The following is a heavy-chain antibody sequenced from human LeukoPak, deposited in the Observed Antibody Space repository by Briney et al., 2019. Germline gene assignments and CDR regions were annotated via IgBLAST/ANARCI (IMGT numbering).Heavy chain of an antibody. J-gene: IGHJ4*02. D-gene: IGHD3-22*01. Sequence: PSETLSLTCAVYGGSFSGYYWSWIRQPPGKGLEWIGEINHSGSTNYNPSLKSRVTISVDTSKNQFSLKLSSVTAADTAVYYCARDRGTYYYDSSGYPAPQGLDYWGQGTLVTVSS. V-gene: IGHV4-34*01. CDR1: GGSFSGYY. CDR3: ARDRGTYYYDSSGYPAPQGLDY. CDR2: INHSGST.